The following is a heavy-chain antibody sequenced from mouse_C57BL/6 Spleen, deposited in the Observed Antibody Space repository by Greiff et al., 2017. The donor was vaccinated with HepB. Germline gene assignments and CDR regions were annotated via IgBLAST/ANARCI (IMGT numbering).Heavy chain of an antibody. J-gene: IGHJ2*01. V-gene: IGHV1-82*01. CDR1: GYAFSSSW. D-gene: IGHD2-5*01. Sequence: QVQLQQSGPELVKPGASVKISCKASGYAFSSSWMNWVKQRPGKGLEWIGRIYPGDGDTNYNGKFKGKATLPADKSSSTAYMQLSSLTSEDSAVYFCASYYSNVSCDIDYWGQGTTLTVSS. CDR3: ASYYSNVSCDIDY. CDR2: IYPGDGDT.